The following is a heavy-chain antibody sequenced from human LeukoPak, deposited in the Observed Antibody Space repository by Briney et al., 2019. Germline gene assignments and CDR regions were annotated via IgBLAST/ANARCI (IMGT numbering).Heavy chain of an antibody. CDR1: GFTFGDYG. J-gene: IGHJ4*02. CDR2: IKQDGSEK. Sequence: GGSLRLSCAASGFTFGDYGMTWVRQAPGKGLEWVAKIKQDGSEKYYVDSVKGRFTISRDNAKNSLYLQMNSLGAEDTAVYYCARRGTSSSWAHFDYWGQGTLVTVSS. D-gene: IGHD6-13*01. V-gene: IGHV3-7*05. CDR3: ARRGTSSSWAHFDY.